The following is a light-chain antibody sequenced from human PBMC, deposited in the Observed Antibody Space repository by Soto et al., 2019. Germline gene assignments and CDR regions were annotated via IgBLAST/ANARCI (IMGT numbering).Light chain of an antibody. CDR3: HQRGTWPLP. CDR1: QSVSTF. V-gene: IGKV3-11*01. J-gene: IGKJ4*01. Sequence: EIVLTQSPATLSLSPGERATLSCRASQSVSTFLAWYQHKPGQAPRLLIYDASNRALGIPARFSGSGSETAFTLPISSLELEDFAVYYGHQRGTWPLPFGGGTKVEIK. CDR2: DAS.